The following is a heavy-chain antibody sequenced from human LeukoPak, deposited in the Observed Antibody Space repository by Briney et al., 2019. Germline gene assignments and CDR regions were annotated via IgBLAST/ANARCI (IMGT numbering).Heavy chain of an antibody. V-gene: IGHV3-23*01. J-gene: IGHJ4*02. D-gene: IGHD3-10*01. CDR2: ISGSGGTT. Sequence: GGSLRLSCEASGFSFSSYATSWVRQAPGKGLEWVSGISGSGGTTYYAGSVKGRFTISRDISKNSLYLQMNSLRAEDTAVYYCARGPEFGYWGQGTLVTVSS. CDR3: ARGPEFGY. CDR1: GFSFSSYA.